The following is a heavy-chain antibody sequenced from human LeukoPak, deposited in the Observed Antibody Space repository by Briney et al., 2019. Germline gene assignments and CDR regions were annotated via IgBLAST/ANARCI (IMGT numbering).Heavy chain of an antibody. J-gene: IGHJ4*02. CDR3: ATDSSGSFDY. D-gene: IGHD3-22*01. CDR1: GFSFSSYT. CDR2: ISSSSSTI. V-gene: IGHV3-48*01. Sequence: GGSLRLSCAASGFSFSSYTMNWVRQSPGKGLEWVSYISSSSSTIYYADSVKGRFTISRDNAKNSLYLQMNSLRAEDTAVYYCATDSSGSFDYWGQGTLVTVSS.